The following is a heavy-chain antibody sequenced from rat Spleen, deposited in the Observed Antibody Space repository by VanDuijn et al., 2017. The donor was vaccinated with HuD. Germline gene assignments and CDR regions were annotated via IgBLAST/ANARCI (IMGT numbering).Heavy chain of an antibody. V-gene: IGHV3-1*01. CDR2: ISYSGST. J-gene: IGHJ4*01. CDR1: GYSITSNY. CDR3: ARYIPGYYVMDA. Sequence: EVQLQESGPGLVKPSQSLSLTCSVTGYSITSNYWGWIRKFPGNKMEWMGYISYSGSTSYNPSLKSRISITRDTTKNQFFLQLNSVTTEDTATYYCARYIPGYYVMDAWGQGASVTVSS. D-gene: IGHD1-4*01.